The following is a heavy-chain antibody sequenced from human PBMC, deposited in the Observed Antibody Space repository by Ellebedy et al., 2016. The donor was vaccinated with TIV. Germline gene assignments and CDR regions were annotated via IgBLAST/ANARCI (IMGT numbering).Heavy chain of an antibody. CDR1: GYSFTTFT. Sequence: AASVTVSCKASGYSFTTFTIHWVRQAPGQRPEWMGWINPDTGDTKHSQKFQARVTITRDTFASTAYMELSSLRSEDTAVYHCARARGGCSGDGCYSDFDFWGQGTLVTVSS. J-gene: IGHJ4*02. V-gene: IGHV1-3*01. CDR2: INPDTGDT. CDR3: ARARGGCSGDGCYSDFDF. D-gene: IGHD2-15*01.